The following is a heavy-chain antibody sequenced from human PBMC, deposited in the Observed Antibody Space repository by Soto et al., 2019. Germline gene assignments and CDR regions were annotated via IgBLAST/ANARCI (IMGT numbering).Heavy chain of an antibody. CDR3: TIGTWSGEVFDI. CDR1: GGTFNTYS. J-gene: IGHJ3*02. D-gene: IGHD2-21*01. CDR2: IIPMLGIR. V-gene: IGHV1-69*02. Sequence: QVQLVQSGAEVKKPGSSVKVSCKDSGGTFNTYSMFWVRQAPGQGLEWMGRIIPMLGIRNYAQRFQDRVTIPADQTTATAHMELSSLRSEDTALYYCTIGTWSGEVFDIWGQGTMVTVSS.